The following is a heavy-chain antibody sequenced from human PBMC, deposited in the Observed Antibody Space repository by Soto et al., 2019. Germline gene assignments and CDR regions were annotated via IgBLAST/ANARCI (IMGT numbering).Heavy chain of an antibody. Sequence: EVQLVESGGGLVKAGGSLRLFCTASGFTFRNYNMNWVRQAPGKGLEWVSSISTGGAYMFYADSVKGRFTLSRDTAQNSLFLQIDSPRAEDTAVYYCARDIASPGGDYFDSWGQGTLVTVSS. CDR1: GFTFRNYN. J-gene: IGHJ4*02. D-gene: IGHD2-21*01. CDR3: ARDIASPGGDYFDS. CDR2: ISTGGAYM. V-gene: IGHV3-21*06.